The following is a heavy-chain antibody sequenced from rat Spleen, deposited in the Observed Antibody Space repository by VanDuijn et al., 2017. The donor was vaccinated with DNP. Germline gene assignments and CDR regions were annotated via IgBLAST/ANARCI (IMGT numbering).Heavy chain of an antibody. CDR3: ATSSYFGYDYGFAY. V-gene: IGHV5S13*01. CDR2: ISTSGGST. Sequence: EVQLVESGGGLVHPGRSLTLSCAASGFTFSDYGMAWVRQAPTKGLEWVASISTSGGSTYYRDSVKGRFTVSRDYARSTLYLQMDSLRSEDTATYYCATSSYFGYDYGFAYWGQGTLVTVSS. D-gene: IGHD1-7*01. CDR1: GFTFSDYG. J-gene: IGHJ3*01.